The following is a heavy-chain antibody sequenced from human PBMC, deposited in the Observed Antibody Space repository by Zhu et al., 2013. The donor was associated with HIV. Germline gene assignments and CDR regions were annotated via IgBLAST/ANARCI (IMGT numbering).Heavy chain of an antibody. CDR2: VNPSGGGT. Sequence: QVQLVQSGPEVKKPGASVKVSCKASGYTFTAYYMHWVRQAPGQGLEWMGIVNPSGGGTTYAQKFQDRVTMTTDTSARTVYMELSRLRSDDTAVYYCARVSSPYYYDSSGYYNYYYGMDVWGQGP. V-gene: IGHV1-46*01. CDR3: ARVSSPYYYDSSGYYNYYYGMDV. D-gene: IGHD3-22*01. J-gene: IGHJ6*02. CDR1: GYTFTAYY.